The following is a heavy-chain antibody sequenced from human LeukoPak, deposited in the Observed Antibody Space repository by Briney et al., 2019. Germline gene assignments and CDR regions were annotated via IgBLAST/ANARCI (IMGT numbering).Heavy chain of an antibody. J-gene: IGHJ4*02. CDR2: ISGSGGST. CDR3: AKVPPFDYGDYYYFDY. Sequence: GGSLRLSCAASGFTFSSYAMSWVRQAPGKGLEWVSAISGSGGSTYYADSVKGRFTISRDNSKNTLYLQMSSLRAEDTAVYYCAKVPPFDYGDYYYFDYWGQGTLVTVSS. CDR1: GFTFSSYA. D-gene: IGHD4-17*01. V-gene: IGHV3-23*01.